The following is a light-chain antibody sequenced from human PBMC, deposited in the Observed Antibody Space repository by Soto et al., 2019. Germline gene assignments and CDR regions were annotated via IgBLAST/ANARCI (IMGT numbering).Light chain of an antibody. CDR3: QHYNSYSEA. Sequence: DIVMTQSPLYLPVTPGEPASISCRSSQSLLYTNGHYYLDWYLQKPGQSPQLLIYLGSNRAPGVPDRFSGSGSGTEFTLTISSLQPDDFATYYCQHYNSYSEAFGQGTKVDIK. CDR1: QSLLYTNGHYY. J-gene: IGKJ1*01. CDR2: LGS. V-gene: IGKV2-28*01.